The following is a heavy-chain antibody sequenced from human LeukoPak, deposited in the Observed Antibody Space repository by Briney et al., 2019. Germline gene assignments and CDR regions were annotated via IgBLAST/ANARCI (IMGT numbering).Heavy chain of an antibody. CDR1: GFIFSNYA. V-gene: IGHV3-21*01. D-gene: IGHD3-3*01. CDR2: ISSSSSYI. Sequence: GGSLRLSCAASGFIFSNYAMSWVRQAPGKGLEWVSSISSSSSYIYYADSVKGRFTISRDNAKNSLYLQMNSLRAEDTAVYYCGRALSIDDDFWSGYNDYWGQGTLVTVSS. J-gene: IGHJ4*02. CDR3: GRALSIDDDFWSGYNDY.